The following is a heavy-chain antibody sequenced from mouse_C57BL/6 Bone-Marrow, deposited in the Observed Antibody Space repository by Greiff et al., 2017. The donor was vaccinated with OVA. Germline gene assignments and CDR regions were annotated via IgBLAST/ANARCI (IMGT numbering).Heavy chain of an antibody. D-gene: IGHD2-10*02. CDR3: ARGGMGPHGYFDV. CDR1: GYTFTSYT. Sequence: VQLQQSGAELARPGASVKMSCKASGYTFTSYTMHWVKQRPGQGLEWIGYINPSSGYTKYNQKFKDKATLTADKSSSTAYLQLSSLTSEDSAVYYCARGGMGPHGYFDVWGTGTTVTVSS. V-gene: IGHV1-4*01. J-gene: IGHJ1*03. CDR2: INPSSGYT.